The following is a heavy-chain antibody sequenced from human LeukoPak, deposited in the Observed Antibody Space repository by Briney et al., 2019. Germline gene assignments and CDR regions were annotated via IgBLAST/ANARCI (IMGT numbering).Heavy chain of an antibody. V-gene: IGHV5-51*01. CDR2: IYPADSDI. J-gene: IGHJ5*02. Sequence: GESLKISCKGSGYSINNFWIGWVRQMPGKGLEWMGIIYPADSDIRYSPSFQGQVTISADKSISTAYLQWSSLKASDTAMYYCARQEYCSGGSCYTWFDPWGQGTLVTVSS. D-gene: IGHD2-15*01. CDR1: GYSINNFW. CDR3: ARQEYCSGGSCYTWFDP.